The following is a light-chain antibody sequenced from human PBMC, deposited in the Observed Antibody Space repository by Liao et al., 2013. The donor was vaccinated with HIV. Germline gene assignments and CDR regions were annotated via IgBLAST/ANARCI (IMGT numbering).Light chain of an antibody. CDR1: NIGSKS. CDR3: QVWDTSTDNRV. V-gene: IGLV3-21*01. CDR2: YDS. Sequence: SYELTQPPSVSVAPGKTARITCGGNNIGSKSVHWYQQKPGQAPVVVISYDSDRPSGIPERFSGSTSGSTATLTISRVEAGDEADYYCQVWDTSTDNRVFGGGTRLTVL. J-gene: IGLJ3*02.